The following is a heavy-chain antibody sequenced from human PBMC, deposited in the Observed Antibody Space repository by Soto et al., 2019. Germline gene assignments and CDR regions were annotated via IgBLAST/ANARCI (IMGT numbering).Heavy chain of an antibody. V-gene: IGHV3-73*01. Sequence: EVQLVESGGGLVQPGGSLKLSCAASGFTFSGSAMHWVRQASGKGLEWVGRIRSKGNNYATAYGASLKGTFTISRDDSKNTAYLQMNSLNNEDTAVYYCSRQASDFWSGKPQYYMDVWGKGTTVTVSS. CDR1: GFTFSGSA. D-gene: IGHD3-3*01. J-gene: IGHJ6*03. CDR3: SRQASDFWSGKPQYYMDV. CDR2: IRSKGNNYAT.